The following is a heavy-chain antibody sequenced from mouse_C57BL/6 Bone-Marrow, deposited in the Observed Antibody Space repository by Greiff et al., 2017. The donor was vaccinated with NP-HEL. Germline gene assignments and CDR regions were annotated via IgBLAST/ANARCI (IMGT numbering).Heavy chain of an antibody. CDR3: ARALYYDYDVGNYFDY. D-gene: IGHD2-4*01. V-gene: IGHV5-2*01. CDR1: EYEFPSHD. CDR2: INSDGGST. J-gene: IGHJ2*01. Sequence: EVQLVESGGGLVQPGESLKLSCESNEYEFPSHDMSWVRQTPEKRLELVAAINSDGGSTYYPDTMERRFIISRDNTKKTLYLQMSRLRSEDTALYYCARALYYDYDVGNYFDYWGQGTTLTVSS.